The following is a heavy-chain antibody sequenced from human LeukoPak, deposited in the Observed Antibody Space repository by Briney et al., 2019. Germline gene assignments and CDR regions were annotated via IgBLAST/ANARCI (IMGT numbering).Heavy chain of an antibody. CDR3: ARYDNSGSALEN. V-gene: IGHV4-59*01. CDR2: IHYSGSS. J-gene: IGHJ4*02. CDR1: GGSISGYY. Sequence: SETLSLTCTVSGGSISGYYWGWIRQPPGKGLEWTAYIHYSGSSKYSPSLKSRVTTSVDMPKNQFSRKLSSVTAADTAVYYCARYDNSGSALENWGQGTLVTVSS. D-gene: IGHD3-22*01.